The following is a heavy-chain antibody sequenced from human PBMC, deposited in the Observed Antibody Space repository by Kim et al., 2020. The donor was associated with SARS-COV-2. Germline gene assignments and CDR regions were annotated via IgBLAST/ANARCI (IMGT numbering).Heavy chain of an antibody. CDR1: GGSVSSGSYY. J-gene: IGHJ4*02. CDR3: ARAVGNGLFDY. Sequence: SETLSLTCTVSGGSVSSGSYYWSWIRQPPGKVLEWIGYIYYSGSTNYNPSLKSRVTISVDTSKNQFSLKLSSVTAADTAVYYCARAVGNGLFDYWGQGTLVTVSS. V-gene: IGHV4-61*01. D-gene: IGHD1-1*01. CDR2: IYYSGST.